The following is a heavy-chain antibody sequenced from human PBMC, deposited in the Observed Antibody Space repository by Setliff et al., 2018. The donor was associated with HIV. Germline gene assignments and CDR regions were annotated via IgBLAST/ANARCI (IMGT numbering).Heavy chain of an antibody. V-gene: IGHV1-18*01. CDR2: ISAYNGNT. CDR1: GYTFTSYG. D-gene: IGHD2-21*02. Sequence: ASVMVSCKASGYTFTSYGISWVRQAPGQGLEWMGWISAYNGNTNYAQKLQGRVTMTTDTSTSTAYMELRSLRSDDTAVYYCARGGCGGDCYGNWFDPWGQGTLVTVSS. J-gene: IGHJ5*02. CDR3: ARGGCGGDCYGNWFDP.